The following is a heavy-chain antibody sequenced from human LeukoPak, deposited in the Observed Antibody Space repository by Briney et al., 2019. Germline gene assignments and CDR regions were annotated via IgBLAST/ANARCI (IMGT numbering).Heavy chain of an antibody. V-gene: IGHV4-31*03. Sequence: PSETLSLTCTVSGGSISSGGYYWSWIRQHPGKGLEWIGYIYYSGSTYYNPSLKSRVTISVDTSKNQFSLKLSSVTAADTAVYYCARLLNYGDAAVDYWGQGTLVTVSS. CDR2: IYYSGST. D-gene: IGHD4-17*01. CDR1: GGSISSGGYY. CDR3: ARLLNYGDAAVDY. J-gene: IGHJ4*02.